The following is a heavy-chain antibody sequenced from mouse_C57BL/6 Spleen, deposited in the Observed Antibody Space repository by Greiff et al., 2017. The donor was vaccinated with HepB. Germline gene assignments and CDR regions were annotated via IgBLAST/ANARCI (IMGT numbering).Heavy chain of an antibody. CDR1: GYSITSGYY. CDR3: AREGGYDAFDY. J-gene: IGHJ2*01. D-gene: IGHD2-2*01. V-gene: IGHV3-6*01. Sequence: DVKLQESGPGLVKPSQSLSLTCSVTGYSITSGYYWNWIRQFPGNKLEWMGYISYDGSNNYNPSLKNRISITRDTSKNQFFLKLNSVTTEDTATYYCAREGGYDAFDYWGQGTTLTVSS. CDR2: ISYDGSN.